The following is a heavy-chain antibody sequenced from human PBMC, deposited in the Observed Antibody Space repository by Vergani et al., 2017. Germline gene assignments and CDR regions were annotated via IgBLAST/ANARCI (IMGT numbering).Heavy chain of an antibody. D-gene: IGHD1-26*01. Sequence: EVQLVESGGGLVQSGGSLRLSCAVSKFTFSDYWMGWVRQAPGKGLEWVANIKHDGSDKKYVDSVKARFTISRDNAKNSLYLQLNSLRADDTAVYYCAGSTLGASYFDHWGLGTLVTVYS. CDR3: AGSTLGASYFDH. V-gene: IGHV3-7*01. CDR2: IKHDGSDK. CDR1: KFTFSDYW. J-gene: IGHJ4*02.